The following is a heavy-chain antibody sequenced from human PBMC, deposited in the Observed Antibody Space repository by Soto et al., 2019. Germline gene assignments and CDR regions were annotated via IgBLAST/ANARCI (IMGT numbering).Heavy chain of an antibody. CDR3: AKEGSVTDAFDV. Sequence: DVQLLESGGGLVQPGGSVRLSCAASGFTFSSYAMSWVRQAPGKGLEWVSAISGNGADTSYADSVRGRFTISRDNYRNTLYLQMSSLRVEDTAVYYCAKEGSVTDAFDVWGQGTMVTVSS. CDR1: GFTFSSYA. J-gene: IGHJ3*01. CDR2: ISGNGADT. V-gene: IGHV3-23*01. D-gene: IGHD2-21*02.